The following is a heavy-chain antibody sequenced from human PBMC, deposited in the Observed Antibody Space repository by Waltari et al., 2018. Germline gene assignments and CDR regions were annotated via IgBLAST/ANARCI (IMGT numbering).Heavy chain of an antibody. CDR1: GFTFSSYS. D-gene: IGHD2-2*01. Sequence: EVQLVESGGGLVKPGGSLRLSCAASGFTFSSYSMNWVRQAPGKGLEWVSSISSSSSYIYYADSVKGRFTISRDNAKNSLYLQMNSLRAEDTAVYYCARGDCSSTSCYASRYYYYMDVWGKGTTVTVSS. J-gene: IGHJ6*03. CDR3: ARGDCSSTSCYASRYYYYMDV. CDR2: ISSSSSYI. V-gene: IGHV3-21*01.